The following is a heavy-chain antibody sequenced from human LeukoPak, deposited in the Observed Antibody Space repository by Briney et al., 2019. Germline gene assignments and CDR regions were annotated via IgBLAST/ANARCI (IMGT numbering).Heavy chain of an antibody. J-gene: IGHJ4*02. D-gene: IGHD5-24*01. CDR1: GFTFSSYW. Sequence: GGSLRLSCAASGFTFSSYWMSWVRQAPGKGLEWVANIKQDGSEKYYVDSVKGRFTISRDNSKNTLYLQMNSLRAEDTAVYYCAKDKRRWLQPYYFDYWGQGTLVTVSS. CDR3: AKDKRRWLQPYYFDY. V-gene: IGHV3-7*03. CDR2: IKQDGSEK.